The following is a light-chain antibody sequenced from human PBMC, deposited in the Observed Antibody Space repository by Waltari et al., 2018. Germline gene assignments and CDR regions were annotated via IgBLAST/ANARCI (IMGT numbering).Light chain of an antibody. CDR2: ENS. CDR3: GTWDTSLSAGFYV. CDR1: GKNY. J-gene: IGLJ1*01. Sequence: GKNYVSWYQQLSGTAPKLLIYENSKRPSGIPDRFSGSKSGTSATLGITGLQTGDEADYYCGTWDTSLSAGFYVFGTGTKVTVL. V-gene: IGLV1-51*02.